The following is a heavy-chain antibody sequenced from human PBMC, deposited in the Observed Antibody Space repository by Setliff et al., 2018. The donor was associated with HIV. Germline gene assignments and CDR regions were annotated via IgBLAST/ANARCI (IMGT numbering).Heavy chain of an antibody. J-gene: IGHJ3*02. Sequence: PSETLSLTCNVSGDSISNHYWNWIRQPPGKGLEWIATIYNSGNSVSNPSLKSRVTISVDTSKNQISLRLNSLTAADTAVYYCARGTTLNVVPDAFDIWGQGTMVTVSS. CDR2: IYNSGNS. D-gene: IGHD4-17*01. V-gene: IGHV4-59*08. CDR1: GDSISNHY. CDR3: ARGTTLNVVPDAFDI.